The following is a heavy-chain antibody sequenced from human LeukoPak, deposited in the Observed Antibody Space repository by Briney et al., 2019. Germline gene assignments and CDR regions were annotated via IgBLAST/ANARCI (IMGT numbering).Heavy chain of an antibody. J-gene: IGHJ2*01. CDR3: ARVSDLGWYFDL. V-gene: IGHV4-59*01. CDR2: IYYSGST. D-gene: IGHD7-27*01. CDR1: GGSMTSYY. Sequence: PSETLSLTCAVSGGSMTSYYWSWIRQPPGKGLECIGYIYYSGSTNYKPSLESRVTISVDTSKNQFSLKLSSVTAADTAVYYCARVSDLGWYFDLWGRGTLVTVSS.